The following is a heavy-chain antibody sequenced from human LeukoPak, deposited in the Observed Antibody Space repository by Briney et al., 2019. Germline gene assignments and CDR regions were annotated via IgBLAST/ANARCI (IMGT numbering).Heavy chain of an antibody. V-gene: IGHV3-30*18. CDR1: GFTFSSYG. D-gene: IGHD5-18*01. J-gene: IGHJ4*02. CDR3: AKDRYSYAFEYSDS. CDR2: ISNDGSKK. Sequence: GGSLRLSCAASGFTFSSYGMHWVRQAPGKGLDWVAVISNDGSKKYYADSVKGRFTISRDYSKNTLSLQVSSLRTEDTAVYYCAKDRYSYAFEYSDSWGQGTLVTVSS.